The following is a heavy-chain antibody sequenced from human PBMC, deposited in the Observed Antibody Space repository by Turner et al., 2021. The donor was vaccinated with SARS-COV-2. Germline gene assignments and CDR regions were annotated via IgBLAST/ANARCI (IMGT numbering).Heavy chain of an antibody. CDR3: ARGGLVTAPMHRLDY. J-gene: IGHJ4*02. CDR2: IYPGGNT. D-gene: IGHD2-21*01. Sequence: VQLVASGGGWIPPGGSLRFPCAASGFIFSSNYMTWVRQAPGKGLEWVSIIYPGGNTYYADALKGRFTISRDNSKNTVYLQTNSLRTEDTAVYYCARGGLVTAPMHRLDYWGQGTLVTVSS. V-gene: IGHV3-53*01. CDR1: GFIFSSNY.